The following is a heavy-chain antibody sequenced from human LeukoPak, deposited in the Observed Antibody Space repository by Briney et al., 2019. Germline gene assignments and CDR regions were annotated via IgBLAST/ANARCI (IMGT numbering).Heavy chain of an antibody. CDR2: INHSGST. CDR3: ARVGCSGGSRYRQLDY. V-gene: IGHV4-34*01. D-gene: IGHD2-15*01. Sequence: SETLSLTCAVYGGSFSDYYWSWIRQPPGKGLEWIGEINHSGSTNYNPSLKSRVTISVDTSKNQFSLKLSSVTAADTAVYYCARVGCSGGSRYRQLDYWGQGTLVTVSS. CDR1: GGSFSDYY. J-gene: IGHJ4*02.